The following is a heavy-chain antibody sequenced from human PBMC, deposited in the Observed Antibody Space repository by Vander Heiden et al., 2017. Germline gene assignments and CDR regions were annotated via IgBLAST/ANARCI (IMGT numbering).Heavy chain of an antibody. CDR3: ARTTSGSYHSPAGY. D-gene: IGHD1-26*01. Sequence: QLQLQESVPGLVKPSETLSLSCTVSGGSISSSSYYWGWIRQPPGKGLEWIGSIYYSGNTYYNPSLKSRVTISVDTSKNLFSLNLSSVTAADTAVYYCARTTSGSYHSPAGYWGQGTLVTVSS. J-gene: IGHJ4*02. CDR1: GGSISSSSYY. CDR2: IYYSGNT. V-gene: IGHV4-39*01.